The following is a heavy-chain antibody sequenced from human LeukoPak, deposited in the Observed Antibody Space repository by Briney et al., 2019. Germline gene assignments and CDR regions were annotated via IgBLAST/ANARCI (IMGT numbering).Heavy chain of an antibody. J-gene: IGHJ4*02. CDR1: GVTFSSYA. CDR2: ISYDGSNK. V-gene: IGHV3-30-3*02. D-gene: IGHD2-21*01. CDR3: AKPYPGCGDCYIPPDY. Sequence: SGGSLRLSCAASGVTFSSYAMHWVRQAPGKGREWVAVISYDGSNKYYADSVKGRFTISRDNSKNTLYLQMNSLRAEDTAVYYCAKPYPGCGDCYIPPDYWGQGTLVTVSS.